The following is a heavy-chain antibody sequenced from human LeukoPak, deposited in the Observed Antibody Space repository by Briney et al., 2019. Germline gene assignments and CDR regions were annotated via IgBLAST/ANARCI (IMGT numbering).Heavy chain of an antibody. Sequence: SETLSLTCTVSGGSISGSSYYWGWIRQPPGKGLEWIGSIYYSGSTYYNPSLKSRVTISVDTSKNQFSLKLSSVTAADTAVYYCARGGGYSNSLVYYYYYGMDVWGQGTTVTVSS. J-gene: IGHJ6*02. CDR3: ARGGGYSNSLVYYYYYGMDV. CDR1: GGSISGSSYY. V-gene: IGHV4-39*01. CDR2: IYYSGST. D-gene: IGHD4-11*01.